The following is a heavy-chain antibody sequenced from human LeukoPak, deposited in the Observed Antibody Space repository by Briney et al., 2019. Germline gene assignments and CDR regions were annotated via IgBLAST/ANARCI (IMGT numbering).Heavy chain of an antibody. J-gene: IGHJ4*02. CDR1: GGSFSGYY. V-gene: IGHV4-34*01. Sequence: KPSETLSLTCAVYGGSFSGYYWSWIRQPPGKGLEWIGEINHSGSTNYNPSLKSRVTISVDTSKNQFSLKLSSVTAADTAVYYCARGGGSWNYWGQGTLVTVSP. D-gene: IGHD2-15*01. CDR3: ARGGGSWNY. CDR2: INHSGST.